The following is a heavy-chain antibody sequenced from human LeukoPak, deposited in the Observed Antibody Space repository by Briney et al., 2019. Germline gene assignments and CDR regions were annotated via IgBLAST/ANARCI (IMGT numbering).Heavy chain of an antibody. J-gene: IGHJ5*02. D-gene: IGHD5-12*01. Sequence: GGSLRLSCAASRFTFISYVINWVRQAPRKGLEWVSYINRSGSTIYYTDSVKGRFTISRDNAKKSLYLQMNSMRAEDTAVYYCASDSQPYSGYAVDWFDPWGQGTLVTVSS. CDR3: ASDSQPYSGYAVDWFDP. CDR2: INRSGSTI. V-gene: IGHV3-48*03. CDR1: RFTFISYV.